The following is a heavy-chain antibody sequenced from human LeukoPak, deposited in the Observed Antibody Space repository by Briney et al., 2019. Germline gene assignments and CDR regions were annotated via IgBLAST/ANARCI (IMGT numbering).Heavy chain of an antibody. CDR2: ISSSDGNSK. J-gene: IGHJ4*02. Sequence: GTSLRLSCATSGFTFTCCGMHWVRQASGKGLEWVAAISSSDGNSKYYADSVKGRFTISRDNSKNTVYLQMNSLRTDDTAVYFCARGPGLAMGKGYFDYCGQGTLVTVSS. CDR1: GFTFTCCG. D-gene: IGHD5-18*01. CDR3: ARGPGLAMGKGYFDY. V-gene: IGHV3-30*03.